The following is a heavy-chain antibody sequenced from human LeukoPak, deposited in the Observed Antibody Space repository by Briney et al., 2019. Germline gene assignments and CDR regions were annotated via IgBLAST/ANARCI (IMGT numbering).Heavy chain of an antibody. CDR1: GFPLSNYW. J-gene: IGHJ4*02. Sequence: GGSLRLSCAAPGFPLSNYWMMWFRQAPGKRPEWVANINQGGSETNYVASVKGRFSISRDNAKTSLYLQMDSLRAEDTAVYYCATDRKVGTWDPRFDYWGQGALVTVSS. CDR3: ATDRKVGTWDPRFDY. CDR2: INQGGSET. V-gene: IGHV3-7*01. D-gene: IGHD4-23*01.